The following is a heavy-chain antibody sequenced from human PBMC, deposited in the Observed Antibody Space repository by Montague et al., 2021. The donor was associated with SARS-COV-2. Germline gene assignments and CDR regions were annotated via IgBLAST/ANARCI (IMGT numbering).Heavy chain of an antibody. J-gene: IGHJ4*02. Sequence: SLRLSCAAPGFSFSGYAMNWVRQAPGKGLEWISVIYSGGDSTYYADSVRGRFTISRDDSKSTLFLHLNNLSAEDTAIYYCAKPGPFAFYFESWGQGTLVTVSS. CDR1: GFSFSGYA. D-gene: IGHD3-10*01. CDR3: AKPGPFAFYFES. V-gene: IGHV3-23*03. CDR2: IYSGGDST.